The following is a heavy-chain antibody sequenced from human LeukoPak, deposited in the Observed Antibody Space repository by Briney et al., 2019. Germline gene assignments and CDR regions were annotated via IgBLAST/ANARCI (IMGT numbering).Heavy chain of an antibody. D-gene: IGHD3-22*01. CDR1: GYIFSSYA. J-gene: IGHJ4*02. V-gene: IGHV3-23*01. CDR3: AKDRAPYYYDSSGYYNDY. CDR2: ISGSGGST. Sequence: GGSLRLSCAASGYIFSSYAMSWVRQAPGKGLEWVSAISGSGGSTYYADSVKGRFTISRDNSKNTLYLQMNSLRAEDTAVYYCAKDRAPYYYDSSGYYNDYWGQGTLVTVSS.